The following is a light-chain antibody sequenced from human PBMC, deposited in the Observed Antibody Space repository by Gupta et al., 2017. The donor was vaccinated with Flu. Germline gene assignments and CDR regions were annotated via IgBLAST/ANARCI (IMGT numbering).Light chain of an antibody. CDR3: QQDYSLPST. J-gene: IGKJ4*01. Sequence: DIQMTQSPSSVSASVGDRVTVTCRASQVIYSQLGWYQQKPGKAPKLLIYPASTLQSGVPSRFSGSGSETDFTLTITSRQPEDAATYYCQQDYSLPSTFGGGTKVEIK. CDR2: PAS. CDR1: QVIYSQ. V-gene: IGKV1-12*01.